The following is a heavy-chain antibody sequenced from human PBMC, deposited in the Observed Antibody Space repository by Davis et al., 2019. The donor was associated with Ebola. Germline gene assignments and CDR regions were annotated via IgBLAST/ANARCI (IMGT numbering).Heavy chain of an antibody. CDR2: ISSSSSTI. J-gene: IGHJ6*02. CDR3: ARELGRFYYYGMDV. CDR1: GFTFSSYS. D-gene: IGHD7-27*01. V-gene: IGHV3-48*01. Sequence: GESLKISCAASGFTFSSYSMNWDRQAPGKGLEWVSYISSSSSTIYYADSVKGRFTISRDNAKNSLYLQMNSLRAEDTAVYYCARELGRFYYYGMDVWGQGTTVTVSS.